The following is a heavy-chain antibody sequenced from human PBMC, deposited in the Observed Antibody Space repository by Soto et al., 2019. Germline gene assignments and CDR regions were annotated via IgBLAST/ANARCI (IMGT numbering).Heavy chain of an antibody. V-gene: IGHV3-30*18. D-gene: IGHD3-3*01. CDR2: ISYDGSNK. CDR3: AKDLPARPLLSTIFGGVDY. Sequence: QVQLVESGGGVVQPGRSLRLSWAASGFTFSSYGMHWVRQAPGKGLEWVAVISYDGSNKYDADSVKGRFTISRDNSKNTLYLQMNSLRAEDTAVYYCAKDLPARPLLSTIFGGVDYWGQGTLVTVSS. CDR1: GFTFSSYG. J-gene: IGHJ4*02.